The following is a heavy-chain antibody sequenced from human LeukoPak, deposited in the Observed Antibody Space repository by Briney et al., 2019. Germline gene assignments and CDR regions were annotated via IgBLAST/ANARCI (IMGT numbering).Heavy chain of an antibody. CDR2: INPNSGGT. CDR3: ARTVCCSGGSCYGYCYYYMDV. V-gene: IGHV1-2*02. D-gene: IGHD2-15*01. CDR1: GYTFTGYY. Sequence: ASVKVSCKASGYTFTGYYMHWVRQAPGQGLEWMGWINPNSGGTNYAQKFQGRVTMTRDTSISTAYMELSRLRSDDTAVYYCARTVCCSGGSCYGYCYYYMDVWGKGTTVTISS. J-gene: IGHJ6*03.